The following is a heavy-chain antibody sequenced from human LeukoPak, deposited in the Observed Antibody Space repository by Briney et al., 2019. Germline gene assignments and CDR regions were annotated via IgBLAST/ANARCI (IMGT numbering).Heavy chain of an antibody. J-gene: IGHJ5*02. V-gene: IGHV3-23*01. CDR1: GFTFSVDA. Sequence: PGGSLRLSCAASGFTFSVDAMTWVRQAPGKGLEWVSSIDGSGGFTYYPDSVKGRFTISRDNSKNTLYLQMNRLRVEDTAIYYCAKKPAGFDPWGQDTLVTVSS. CDR3: AKKPAGFDP. CDR2: IDGSGGFT. D-gene: IGHD1-14*01.